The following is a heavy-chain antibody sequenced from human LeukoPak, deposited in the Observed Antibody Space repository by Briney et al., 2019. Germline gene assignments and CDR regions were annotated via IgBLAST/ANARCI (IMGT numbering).Heavy chain of an antibody. CDR2: INPNNGGT. V-gene: IGHV1-2*02. J-gene: IGHJ6*03. Sequence: GASVKVSCKASGYTFTGYHIHWVRQAPGQGLEWMGWINPNNGGTNYAQKFQGRVTMTRDTSISTAYMELSSLRSDDTAVYYCAKPPYYYDSSGSYYYYMDVWGKGTTVTVSS. CDR3: AKPPYYYDSSGSYYYYMDV. CDR1: GYTFTGYH. D-gene: IGHD3-22*01.